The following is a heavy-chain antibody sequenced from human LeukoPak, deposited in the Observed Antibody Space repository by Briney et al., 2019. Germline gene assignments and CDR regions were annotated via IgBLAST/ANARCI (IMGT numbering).Heavy chain of an antibody. CDR2: ISSSSSYI. D-gene: IGHD1-7*01. CDR1: GFTFRSYW. CDR3: ARDHLEPGTTRDFDY. J-gene: IGHJ4*02. V-gene: IGHV3-21*01. Sequence: GGSLRLSCAASGFTFRSYWMSWVRQAPGKGLEWVSSISSSSSYIYYADSVKGRFTISRDNAKNSLYLQMNSLRAEDTAVYYCARDHLEPGTTRDFDYWGQGTLVTVSS.